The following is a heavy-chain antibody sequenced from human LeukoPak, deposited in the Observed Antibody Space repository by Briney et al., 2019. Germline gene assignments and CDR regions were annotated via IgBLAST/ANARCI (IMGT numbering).Heavy chain of an antibody. CDR1: GGSISPYY. J-gene: IGHJ4*02. D-gene: IGHD6-25*01. V-gene: IGHV4-59*01. Sequence: SETLSLTCSVSGGSISPYYWSWIRQPPGKGLEWIGYIFHSGITTYNPSLKSRVTISLDSSKNQFFLRLTSVTAADTAMYYCARAETLAAIYFDFWGQGSLVTVSP. CDR3: ARAETLAAIYFDF. CDR2: IFHSGIT.